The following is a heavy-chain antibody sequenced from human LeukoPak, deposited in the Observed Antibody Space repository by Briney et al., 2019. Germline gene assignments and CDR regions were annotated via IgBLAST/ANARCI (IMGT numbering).Heavy chain of an antibody. D-gene: IGHD3-3*01. V-gene: IGHV4-39*01. J-gene: IGHJ5*02. CDR3: AVGSGFLEWLSEDWFDP. CDR1: GGSISSSSYY. CDR2: IYYSGST. Sequence: SETLSLTCTVSGGSISSSSYYWGWIRQPPGKGLEWIGSIYYSGSTYYNPSLKSRVTISVDTSKNQFSLKLSSVTAADTAVYYRAVGSGFLEWLSEDWFDPWGQGTLVTVSS.